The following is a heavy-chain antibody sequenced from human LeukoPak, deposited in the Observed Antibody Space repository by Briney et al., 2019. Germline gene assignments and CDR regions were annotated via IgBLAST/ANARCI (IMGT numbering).Heavy chain of an antibody. CDR3: ARGYSSGYSKHFDY. J-gene: IGHJ4*02. V-gene: IGHV3-23*01. D-gene: IGHD3-22*01. Sequence: GGSLKLSCAASGFTLSSYAMSWVRQAPGKGLEWVSAISGSGDSTYYGDSVKGRFTISRDNSKNTLYLQMNSLRAEDTAVYYCARGYSSGYSKHFDYWGQGTLVTVSS. CDR1: GFTLSSYA. CDR2: ISGSGDST.